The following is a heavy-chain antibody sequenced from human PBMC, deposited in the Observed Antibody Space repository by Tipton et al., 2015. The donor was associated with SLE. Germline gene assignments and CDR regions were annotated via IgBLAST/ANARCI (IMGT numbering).Heavy chain of an antibody. V-gene: IGHV1-2*02. CDR2: INPNSGGT. CDR3: AREYNNTNLLDY. CDR1: GYTFTDNY. D-gene: IGHD2/OR15-2a*01. J-gene: IGHJ4*02. Sequence: QSGPEVKKPGASVKVSCKTSGYTFTDNYIHWVRQAPGQGLEWMGWINPNSGGTNYAQKFQGRVTMTRDTSISTAYMELSRLRSDDTAVYYCAREYNNTNLLDYWGQGTLVTVSS.